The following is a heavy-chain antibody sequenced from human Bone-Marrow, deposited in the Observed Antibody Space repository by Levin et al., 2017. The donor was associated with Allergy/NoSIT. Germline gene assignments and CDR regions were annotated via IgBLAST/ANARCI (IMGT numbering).Heavy chain of an antibody. CDR3: ARDPIYGSAWYRPAWFDP. D-gene: IGHD3-16*02. CDR1: GFTFEDYG. CDR2: IDSNGDST. V-gene: IGHV3-20*01. Sequence: RTGGSLRLSCAASGFTFEDYGMSWVRQAPGKGLEWVSSIDSNGDSTSYADSVKGRFTISRDNAKNSLYLQMNSLRAEDTAVYHCARDPIYGSAWYRPAWFDPWGQGTLVTVSS. J-gene: IGHJ5*02.